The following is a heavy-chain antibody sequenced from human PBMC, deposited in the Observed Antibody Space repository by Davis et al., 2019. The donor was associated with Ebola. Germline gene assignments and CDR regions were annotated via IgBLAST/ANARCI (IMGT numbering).Heavy chain of an antibody. J-gene: IGHJ6*04. Sequence: GESLKISCTDSVITFSSYAMTWVRQAPGKGLEWVSAISGSGGSTYYADSVKGRFTISRDNSKNTVYLQMNSLRAEDRAVYFCARDDLFGLDVWGKGTTVTVSS. V-gene: IGHV3-23*01. CDR2: ISGSGGST. CDR3: ARDDLFGLDV. CDR1: VITFSSYA.